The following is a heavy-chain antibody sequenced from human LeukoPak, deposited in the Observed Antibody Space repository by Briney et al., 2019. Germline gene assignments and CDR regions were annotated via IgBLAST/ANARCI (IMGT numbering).Heavy chain of an antibody. V-gene: IGHV3-48*03. CDR1: GFTFSNYE. J-gene: IGHJ4*02. Sequence: GGSLRLSCAAAGFTFSNYEMHWVRQAPGKGLEWLSYISGSGDTEYYADSVKGRFTISRDNGENSLYLQMNSLRAEDTAVYYRARDSMAFDFWGQGTLVTVSS. CDR2: ISGSGDTE. CDR3: ARDSMAFDF. D-gene: IGHD2/OR15-2a*01.